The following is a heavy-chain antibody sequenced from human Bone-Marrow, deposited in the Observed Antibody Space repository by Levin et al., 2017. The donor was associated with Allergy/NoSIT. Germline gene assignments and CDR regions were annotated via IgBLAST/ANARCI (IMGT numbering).Heavy chain of an antibody. CDR2: IKSKTDGGTT. CDR1: GFTFSNAW. Sequence: GESLKISCAASGFTFSNAWMSWVRQAPGKGLEWVGRIKSKTDGGTTDYAAPVKGRFTISRDDSKNTLYLQMNSLKTEDTAVYYCTTDRPIYCSGGSCYSAYWGQGTLVTVSS. D-gene: IGHD2-15*01. J-gene: IGHJ4*02. CDR3: TTDRPIYCSGGSCYSAY. V-gene: IGHV3-15*01.